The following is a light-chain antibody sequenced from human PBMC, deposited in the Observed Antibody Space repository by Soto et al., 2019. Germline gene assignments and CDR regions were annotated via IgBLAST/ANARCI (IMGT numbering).Light chain of an antibody. V-gene: IGLV2-14*01. CDR1: SSDVGGYNY. J-gene: IGLJ2*01. CDR3: SSFTTSSTLV. Sequence: QSALTQPASVSGSPGQSIAISCTGTSSDVGGYNYVSWYQQHPGKAPKLLIYEVTNRPSGISTRFSGSKSGNTASLTISGLQAEDEVDYHCSSFTTSSTLVFGGGTKLTVL. CDR2: EVT.